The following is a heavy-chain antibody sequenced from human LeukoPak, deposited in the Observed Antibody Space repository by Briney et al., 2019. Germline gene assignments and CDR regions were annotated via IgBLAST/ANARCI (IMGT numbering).Heavy chain of an antibody. Sequence: GRSLRLSCAASGFTFSSYAMHWVRQAPGKGLEWVAVISYDGSNKYYADSVKGRFTISRDNSKNTLYLQMNSLRAEDTAVYYCARDLWEDGSSWSEFDYWGQGTLVTVSS. CDR2: ISYDGSNK. CDR3: ARDLWEDGSSWSEFDY. V-gene: IGHV3-30*04. D-gene: IGHD6-13*01. CDR1: GFTFSSYA. J-gene: IGHJ4*02.